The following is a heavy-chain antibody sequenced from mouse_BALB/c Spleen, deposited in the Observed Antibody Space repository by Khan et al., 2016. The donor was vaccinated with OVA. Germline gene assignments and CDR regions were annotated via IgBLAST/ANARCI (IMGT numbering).Heavy chain of an antibody. CDR1: GYTFTDYY. D-gene: IGHD1-2*01. CDR2: ISPGSGDT. CDR3: ARRNYFGYTFAY. J-gene: IGHJ3*01. Sequence: QVQLQQSGAELARPGASVKLSCKASGYTFTDYYINWVKQRTGQGLEWIGEISPGSGDTYYNEKFKGKATLTADKSSTTASMQLSSLTSEASAVSFCARRNYFGYTFAYWGQGTLVTVSA. V-gene: IGHV1-77*01.